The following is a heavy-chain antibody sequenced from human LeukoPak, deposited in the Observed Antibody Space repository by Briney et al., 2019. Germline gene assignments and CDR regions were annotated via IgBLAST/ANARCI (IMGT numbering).Heavy chain of an antibody. D-gene: IGHD2-2*03. J-gene: IGHJ5*02. CDR3: ARPGYCSTTSCENWFDP. Sequence: ASVKVSCKASGYTFTSYGISWVRQAPGQGLEWMGWISAYNGNTNYAQKVQGRVTMTTDTSTSTAYMELRSLRSDDTAVYYCARPGYCSTTSCENWFDPWGQGTLVTVSS. CDR2: ISAYNGNT. V-gene: IGHV1-18*01. CDR1: GYTFTSYG.